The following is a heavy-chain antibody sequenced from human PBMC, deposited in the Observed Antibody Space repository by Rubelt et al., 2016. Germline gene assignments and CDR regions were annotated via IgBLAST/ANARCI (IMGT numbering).Heavy chain of an antibody. CDR1: EFTSSNYA. J-gene: IGHJ4*02. V-gene: IGHV3-23*01. CDR2: ISIGGGGT. CDR3: AKGGRANSYDALYYFDY. D-gene: IGHD2/OR15-2a*01. Sequence: EVQLLESGGGLVQPGGSLRLSCTVSEFTSSNYAMNWVRQAPGKGLEWVSGISIGGGGTKYADSVKGRFAISRDHSRNTLYLQMNSLRAGDTAVYYCAKGGRANSYDALYYFDYWGQGALVTVSS.